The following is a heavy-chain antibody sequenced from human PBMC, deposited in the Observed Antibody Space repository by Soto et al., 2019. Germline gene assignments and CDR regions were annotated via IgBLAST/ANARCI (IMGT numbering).Heavy chain of an antibody. Sequence: NPSETLSLTCTVSGGSLREFGHFWTWIRQRPGRGLEWIGYSTYTGVTYYSPSLQSRISISVDTSKNQFSLTLNSVTAADTAVYYCATDSGGPLLNRFDSWGHGTLVTVTS. CDR2: STYTGVT. V-gene: IGHV4-31*02. J-gene: IGHJ5*01. D-gene: IGHD3-16*01. CDR3: ATDSGGPLLNRFDS. CDR1: GGSLREFGHF.